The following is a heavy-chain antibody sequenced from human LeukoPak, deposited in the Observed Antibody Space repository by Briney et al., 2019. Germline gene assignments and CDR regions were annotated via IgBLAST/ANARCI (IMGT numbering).Heavy chain of an antibody. D-gene: IGHD3-16*02. CDR3: ARGTAGYHSSYFDY. CDR1: GFTFSSPW. V-gene: IGHV3-74*01. CDR2: INSDGSAT. J-gene: IGHJ4*02. Sequence: GGSLRLSCAASGFTFSSPWMHWVRQAPGKGLVWVSRINSDGSATAYADSVKGRFTISRDNAENTLYLQMNSLRAEDTAVYYCARGTAGYHSSYFDYWGQGTLVTVSS.